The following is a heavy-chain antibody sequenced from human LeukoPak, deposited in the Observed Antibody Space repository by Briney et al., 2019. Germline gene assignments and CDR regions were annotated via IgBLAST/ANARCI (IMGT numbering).Heavy chain of an antibody. CDR2: IWYDGSNI. D-gene: IGHD4-17*01. J-gene: IGHJ5*02. CDR1: GISFSSHG. Sequence: GGSLRLSCAASGISFSSHGMHWVRQAPGKGLEWVAVIWYDGSNIYYADSVKGRFTISRDNSKNTLYLQMNSLRAEDTAVYYCARVASTVNLGWFDPWGQGTLVTVSS. CDR3: ARVASTVNLGWFDP. V-gene: IGHV3-33*01.